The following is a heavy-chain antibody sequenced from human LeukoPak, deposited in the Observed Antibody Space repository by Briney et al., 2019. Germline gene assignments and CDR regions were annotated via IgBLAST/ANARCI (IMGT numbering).Heavy chain of an antibody. V-gene: IGHV3-30-3*01. D-gene: IGHD2-2*01. CDR2: ISYDGTNK. CDR1: GFTFSSYA. Sequence: GGSLRLSCAASGFTFSSYAIHWVRQAPGKGLEWVAVISYDGTNKYYADSVKGRFTISRDNSKNTLYLQMNSLRAEDTAVYYRARAPNGVYCTSSSCHLDYWGQGTLVTVSS. CDR3: ARAPNGVYCTSSSCHLDY. J-gene: IGHJ4*02.